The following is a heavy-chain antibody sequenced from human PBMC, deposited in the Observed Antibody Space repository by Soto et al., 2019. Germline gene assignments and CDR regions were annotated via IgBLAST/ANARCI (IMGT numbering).Heavy chain of an antibody. J-gene: IGHJ4*02. CDR2: ISGSGGST. V-gene: IGHV3-23*01. D-gene: IGHD3-3*01. CDR3: AKDLSRGDTIFGVALYYFDY. CDR1: GFTFSSYA. Sequence: GGSLRLSCAASGFTFSSYAMSWVRQAPGKGLEWVSAISGSGGSTYYAGSVKGRFTISRDNYKNTLYLQMNSLRAEDTAVYYCAKDLSRGDTIFGVALYYFDYWGQGTLVTVSS.